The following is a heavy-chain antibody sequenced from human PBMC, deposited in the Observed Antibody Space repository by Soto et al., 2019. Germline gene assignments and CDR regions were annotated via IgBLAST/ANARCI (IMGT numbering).Heavy chain of an antibody. Sequence: GGSLRLSCAASGFTFDDYAMHWVRQAPGKGLEWVSGISWNSGSIGYADSVKGRFTISRDNAKNSLYLQMNSLRAEDTALYYCAKATLGYCSGGSCYMEYYFDYWGQGTLVTVSS. CDR2: ISWNSGSI. J-gene: IGHJ4*02. D-gene: IGHD2-15*01. V-gene: IGHV3-9*01. CDR1: GFTFDDYA. CDR3: AKATLGYCSGGSCYMEYYFDY.